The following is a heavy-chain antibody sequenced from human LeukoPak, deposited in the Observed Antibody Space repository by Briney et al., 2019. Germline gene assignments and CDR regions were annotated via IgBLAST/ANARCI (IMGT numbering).Heavy chain of an antibody. CDR2: FYWGGCT. Sequence: PGGSLRLSCAASGFTGSSNYMSWVRQAPGKGLEGVSGFYWGGCTYYADSVKGRFTISRDNSKNTLYLQMNSLRAEDTAVYYCAREAFEDFWSGYKTDDYYYYYMDVWGKGTTVTVSS. CDR3: AREAFEDFWSGYKTDDYYYYYMDV. V-gene: IGHV3-53*01. D-gene: IGHD3-3*01. CDR1: GFTGSSNY. J-gene: IGHJ6*03.